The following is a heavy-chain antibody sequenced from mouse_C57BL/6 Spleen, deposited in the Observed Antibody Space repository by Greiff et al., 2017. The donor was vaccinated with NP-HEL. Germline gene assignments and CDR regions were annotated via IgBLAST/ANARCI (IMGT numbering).Heavy chain of an antibody. CDR2: ISDGGSYT. CDR3: ARDRDYYGSSWSDY. CDR1: LFPFLLSA. J-gene: IGHJ2*01. V-gene: IGHV5-4*01. D-gene: IGHD1-1*01. Sequence: EVKLMESGGGLVKPGGSLKLSFSSSLFPFLLSALSFFLPTPSPRLEWVATISDGGSYTYYPDNVKGRFTISRDNAKNNLYLQMSHLKSEDTAMYYCARDRDYYGSSWSDYWGQGTTLTVSS.